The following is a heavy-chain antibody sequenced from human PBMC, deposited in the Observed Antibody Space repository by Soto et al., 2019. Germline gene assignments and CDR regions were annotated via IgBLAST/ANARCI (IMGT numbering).Heavy chain of an antibody. CDR2: MNPNSGNT. D-gene: IGHD6-13*01. Sequence: ASVKVSCKASGYTFTSYDINWVRQATGQGLEWMGWMNPNSGNTGYAQKFQGRVTMTRNTSISTAYMELSSLRSEDTAVYYCARGRRMRSSWDGERATYYYYYYMDVWGKGTTVTVSS. V-gene: IGHV1-8*01. CDR3: ARGRRMRSSWDGERATYYYYYYMDV. J-gene: IGHJ6*03. CDR1: GYTFTSYD.